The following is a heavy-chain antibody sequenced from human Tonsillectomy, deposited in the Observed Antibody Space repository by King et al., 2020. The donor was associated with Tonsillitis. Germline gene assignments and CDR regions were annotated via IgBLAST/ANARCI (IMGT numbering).Heavy chain of an antibody. CDR3: AVRSCSITACYAASWHSFDN. Sequence: VQLVESGGGLVQPGGSMRLSCAASGFTFSRYWMTWVRQAPGKGLEWVANIKEDGSEKYYVDSVKGRFTISRDNAKNSIYLQMDSLRAEDTAVYSCAVRSCSITACYAASWHSFDNGGQGTVVTVSS. D-gene: IGHD2-2*01. V-gene: IGHV3-7*01. CDR1: GFTFSRYW. CDR2: IKEDGSEK. J-gene: IGHJ4*02.